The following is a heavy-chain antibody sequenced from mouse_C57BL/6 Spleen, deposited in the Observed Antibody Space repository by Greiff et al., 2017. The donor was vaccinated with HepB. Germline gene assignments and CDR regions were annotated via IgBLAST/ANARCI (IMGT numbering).Heavy chain of an antibody. D-gene: IGHD3-1*01. CDR2: IDPDTGGT. V-gene: IGHV1-15*01. CDR1: GYTFTDYE. J-gene: IGHJ3*01. CDR3: KRWGTAQGFAY. Sequence: VQLQQSGAELVRPGASVTLSCKASGYTFTDYEMHWVKQTPVHGLEWIGAIDPDTGGTAYNQKFKGKAILTADKSSSPAYMELRSLTSEDSAVYYCKRWGTAQGFAYWGQGTLVTVSA.